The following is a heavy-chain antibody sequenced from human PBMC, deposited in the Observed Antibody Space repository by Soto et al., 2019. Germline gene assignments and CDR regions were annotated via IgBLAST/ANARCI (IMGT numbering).Heavy chain of an antibody. CDR2: IFYTGTT. D-gene: IGHD3-22*01. V-gene: IGHV4-4*02. CDR1: GGSISSSNW. CDR3: ARREPELTGDQYYYDSSGYYYVTH. Sequence: SETLSLTCAVSGGSISSSNWWSWVRQPPGKGLEWIGYIFYTGTTYYNPSLKSRVTISVDTSKNQFSLKLSSVTAADTAVYYCARREPELTGDQYYYDSSGYYYVTHWGQGTLVTVSS. J-gene: IGHJ4*02.